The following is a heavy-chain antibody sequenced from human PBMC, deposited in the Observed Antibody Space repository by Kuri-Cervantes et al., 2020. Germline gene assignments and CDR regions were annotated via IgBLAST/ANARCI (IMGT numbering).Heavy chain of an antibody. CDR2: ISAYNGNT. J-gene: IGHJ3*02. D-gene: IGHD3-16*02. V-gene: IGHV1-18*01. CDR1: GGTFSSYA. CDR3: ARGGTYDYIWGSYRNDGFEI. Sequence: ASVKVSCKASGGTFSSYAISWVRQAPGQGLEWMGWISAYNGNTNYAQKLQGRVTMTTDTSTSTAYMELRSLRSDDTAVYYCARGGTYDYIWGSYRNDGFEIWGQGTMVTVSS.